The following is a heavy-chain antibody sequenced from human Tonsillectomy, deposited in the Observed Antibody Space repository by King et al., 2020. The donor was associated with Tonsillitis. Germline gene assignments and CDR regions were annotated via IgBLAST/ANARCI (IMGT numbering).Heavy chain of an antibody. CDR1: VGSISSSNW. J-gene: IGHJ3*02. Sequence: QLQESGPGLVKPSGTLSLTCAVSVGSISSSNWWSWVRQPPGKGLGWIGEIYHSGSTNYNPFLKSRVTISVDKSKNPFSLKLSSVTAADTAVYYCARDAGATYYYDSSGLLAFDIWGQGTMVTVSS. CDR2: IYHSGST. D-gene: IGHD3-22*01. V-gene: IGHV4-4*02. CDR3: ARDAGATYYYDSSGLLAFDI.